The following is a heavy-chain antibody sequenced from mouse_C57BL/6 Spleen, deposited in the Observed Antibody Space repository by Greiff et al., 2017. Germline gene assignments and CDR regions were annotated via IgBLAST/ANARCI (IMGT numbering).Heavy chain of an antibody. CDR3: ARHYYGSLYAMDY. V-gene: IGHV5-12*01. CDR2: ISNGGGST. J-gene: IGHJ4*01. D-gene: IGHD1-1*01. Sequence: EVQGVESGGGLVQPGGSLKLSCAASGFTFSDYYMYWVRQTPEKRLEWVAYISNGGGSTYYPDTVKGRFTISRDNAKNTLYLQMSRLKSEDTAMYYCARHYYGSLYAMDYWGQGTSVTVSS. CDR1: GFTFSDYY.